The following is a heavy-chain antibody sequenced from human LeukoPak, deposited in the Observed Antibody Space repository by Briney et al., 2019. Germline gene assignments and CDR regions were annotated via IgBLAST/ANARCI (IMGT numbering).Heavy chain of an antibody. V-gene: IGHV3-23*01. CDR1: GSTFSSYA. CDR2: ISGSGGST. J-gene: IGHJ6*02. Sequence: GGSLRLSCAASGSTFSSYAMSWVRQAPGKGLEWVSAISGSGGSTYYADSVKGRFTISRDNSKNTLYLQMNSLRAEDTAVYYCACRGATPSVYYYYGMDVWGQGTTVTVSS. D-gene: IGHD2-15*01. CDR3: ACRGATPSVYYYYGMDV.